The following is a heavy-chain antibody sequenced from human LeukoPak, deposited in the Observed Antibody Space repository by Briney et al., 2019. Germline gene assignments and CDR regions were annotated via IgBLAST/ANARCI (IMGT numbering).Heavy chain of an antibody. CDR1: GFTFGDYS. J-gene: IGHJ5*02. V-gene: IGHV3-49*03. Sequence: GGSLRLSCTVSGFTFGDYSMSWFRQAPGKGLEWVGFIRSKAYGGTTEYAASVKGRFTISRDDSKTIAYLQMNSLKTEDTAVYYCTRGRRGSYSSHSTWGQGTLVTVSS. CDR2: IRSKAYGGTT. D-gene: IGHD1-26*01. CDR3: TRGRRGSYSSHST.